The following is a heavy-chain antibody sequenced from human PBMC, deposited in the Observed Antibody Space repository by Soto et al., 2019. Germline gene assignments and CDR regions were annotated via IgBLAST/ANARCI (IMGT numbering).Heavy chain of an antibody. CDR2: IIPIFGTA. J-gene: IGHJ4*02. D-gene: IGHD6-19*01. Sequence: QVQLVQSGAEVKKPGSSVKVSCKASGGTFSSYAISWVRQAPGQGLEWMGGIIPIFGTANYAQKFQGRVTTTADESTGTAYMALRSLRSEDTAVYYWARAGYSSGWTTYSFDDWGQGTLVTVSS. V-gene: IGHV1-69*12. CDR3: ARAGYSSGWTTYSFDD. CDR1: GGTFSSYA.